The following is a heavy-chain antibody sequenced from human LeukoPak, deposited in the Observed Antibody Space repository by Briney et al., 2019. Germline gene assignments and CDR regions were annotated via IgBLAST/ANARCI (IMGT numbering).Heavy chain of an antibody. CDR3: ASCSSTSWYAGDWFDP. Sequence: PSETLSLTCAVYGGSLSDYYWSWIRQSPGKGLEWIGEINHSGSTNYNPSLKSRVTISVDTSKNQFSLKLNSVTAADTAVYYCASCSSTSWYAGDWFDPWGQGTLVTVSS. CDR1: GGSLSDYY. CDR2: INHSGST. V-gene: IGHV4-34*01. D-gene: IGHD2-2*01. J-gene: IGHJ5*02.